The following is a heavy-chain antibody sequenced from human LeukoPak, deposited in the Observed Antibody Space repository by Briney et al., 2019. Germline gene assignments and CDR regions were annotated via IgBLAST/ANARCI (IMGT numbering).Heavy chain of an antibody. V-gene: IGHV3-23*01. D-gene: IGHD3-22*01. CDR1: GFTFSSYA. Sequence: GGSLRLSCAASGFTFSSYAMSWVRQAPGKGLEXXXXXSGSGGSTYYADSGKGRFTISRDNSKNTLHLQMNSLRAEDTAVYYCAKDAGYDSSGEVDYWGQGTLVTVSS. CDR2: XSGSGGST. CDR3: AKDAGYDSSGEVDY. J-gene: IGHJ4*02.